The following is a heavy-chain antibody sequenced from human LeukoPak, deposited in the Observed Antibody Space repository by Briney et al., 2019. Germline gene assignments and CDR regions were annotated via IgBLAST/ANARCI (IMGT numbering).Heavy chain of an antibody. J-gene: IGHJ2*01. V-gene: IGHV4-39*01. CDR1: GGSISSSSYC. CDR3: ARQPPGCLLDDWYFDL. CDR2: IYYSGST. Sequence: SETLSLTCTVSGGSISSSSYCWGWIRQPPGKGLEWIGSIYYSGSTYYNPSLKSRVTISVDTSKNQFSLKLSSVTAADTAVYYCARQPPGCLLDDWYFDLWGRGTLVTVSS. D-gene: IGHD1-14*01.